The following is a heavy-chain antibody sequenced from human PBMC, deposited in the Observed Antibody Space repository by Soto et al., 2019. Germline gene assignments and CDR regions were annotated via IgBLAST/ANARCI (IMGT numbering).Heavy chain of an antibody. CDR2: ISSSSTYI. V-gene: IGHV3-21*01. Sequence: GGSLRLSCAASGFTFSSYTMSCVRQAPGKGLEWVSSISSSSTYIYYADSVKGRFTISRDNAKNSLYLQMNSLRAEDTAVYYCARDNGEFDPWGQGTLVTVSS. CDR1: GFTFSSYT. D-gene: IGHD3-10*01. CDR3: ARDNGEFDP. J-gene: IGHJ5*02.